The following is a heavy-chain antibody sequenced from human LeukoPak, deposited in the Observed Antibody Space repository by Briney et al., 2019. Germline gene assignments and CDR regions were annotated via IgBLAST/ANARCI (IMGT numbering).Heavy chain of an antibody. Sequence: SETLSLTCTVSGGSISSYYWSWIRQPPGKGLEWIGYIYYSGSTNYNPSPKSRVTISVDTSKNQFSLKLSSVTAADTAVYYCARVRGIAAAGAQSNWFDPWGQGTLVTVSS. J-gene: IGHJ5*02. D-gene: IGHD6-13*01. CDR2: IYYSGST. V-gene: IGHV4-59*01. CDR1: GGSISSYY. CDR3: ARVRGIAAAGAQSNWFDP.